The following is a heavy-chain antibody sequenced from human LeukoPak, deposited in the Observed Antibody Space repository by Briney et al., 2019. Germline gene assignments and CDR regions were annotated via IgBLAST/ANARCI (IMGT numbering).Heavy chain of an antibody. CDR3: ARESRGWFDP. CDR2: ISSSSSYI. Sequence: GGSLRLSCAASGFTFSTYAMSWVRRAPGKGLEWVSSISSSSSYIYYADSVKGRFTISRDNAKNSLYLQMNSLRAEDTAVYYCARESRGWFDPWGQGTLVTVSS. V-gene: IGHV3-21*01. D-gene: IGHD5-24*01. J-gene: IGHJ5*02. CDR1: GFTFSTYA.